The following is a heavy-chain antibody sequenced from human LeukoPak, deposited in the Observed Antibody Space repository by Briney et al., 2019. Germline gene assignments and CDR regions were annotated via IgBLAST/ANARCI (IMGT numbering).Heavy chain of an antibody. CDR3: AKALNYYDSSGPLDY. Sequence: GGSLRLSCAASGFTLSSYAMHWVRQAPGKGLEWVAVISYDGSNKYYADSVKGRFTISRDNSKNTLYLQMNSLRAEDTAVYYCAKALNYYDSSGPLDYWGQGTLVTVSS. CDR1: GFTLSSYA. V-gene: IGHV3-30*01. D-gene: IGHD3-22*01. J-gene: IGHJ4*02. CDR2: ISYDGSNK.